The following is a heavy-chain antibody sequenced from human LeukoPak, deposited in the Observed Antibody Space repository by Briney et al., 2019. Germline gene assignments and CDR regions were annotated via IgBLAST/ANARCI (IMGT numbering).Heavy chain of an antibody. CDR3: ARAPCRDLSTTTSCLPEG. CDR2: IHNGGST. CDR1: GGSITNNNYY. V-gene: IGHV4-39*07. J-gene: IGHJ4*02. Sequence: SETLSLTCTVSGGSITNNNYYWGWIRQPPGKGLEWIVSIHNGGSTYYNPSLKSRVTISVDTSKNQFSLKLSSVTAADTAVYYCARAPCRDLSTTTSCLPEGWGQGTLVTVSS. D-gene: IGHD2-2*01.